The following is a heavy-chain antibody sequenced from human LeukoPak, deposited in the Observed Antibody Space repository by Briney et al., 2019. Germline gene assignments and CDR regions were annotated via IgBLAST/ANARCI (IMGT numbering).Heavy chain of an antibody. J-gene: IGHJ4*02. CDR3: VRILPKDIAVAGTFLWLFDY. D-gene: IGHD6-19*01. V-gene: IGHV5-51*01. Sequence: GESLKISCKGSGYSFTSYWIGWVRQMPGKGLEWMGIIYPGDSDTRYSPSFQGQVTISADKSISTAYLQWSSLKASDTAMYYCVRILPKDIAVAGTFLWLFDYWGQGTLVTVSS. CDR2: IYPGDSDT. CDR1: GYSFTSYW.